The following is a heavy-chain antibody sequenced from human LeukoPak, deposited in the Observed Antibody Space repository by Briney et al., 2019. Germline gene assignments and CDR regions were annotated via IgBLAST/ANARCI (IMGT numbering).Heavy chain of an antibody. J-gene: IGHJ4*02. V-gene: IGHV3-72*01. CDR1: GFTFSSYA. CDR2: IRNKANGDTT. D-gene: IGHD6-6*01. CDR3: VSLFRPSFDY. Sequence: PGGSLRLSCAASGFTFSSYAMSWVRQAPGKGLEWVGRIRNKANGDTTDYAASVKGRFTISRDDSKNSLSLQMNSLKTEDTAVYYCVSLFRPSFDYWGQGTLVTVSS.